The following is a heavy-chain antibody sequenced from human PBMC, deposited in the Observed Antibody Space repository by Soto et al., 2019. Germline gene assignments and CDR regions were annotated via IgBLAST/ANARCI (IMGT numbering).Heavy chain of an antibody. V-gene: IGHV3-73*02. CDR1: GFTFSGSA. CDR2: IRSKANSYAT. Sequence: EVQLVESGGGLVQPGGSLKLSCAASGFTFSGSAMHWVRQASGKGLEWVGRIRSKANSYATAYAASVKGRFPISRDDSYNTADVQTNSLNTEHTAVYYCTSHSPSLDYYGMAVWGQGTTVTVSS. CDR3: TSHSPSLDYYGMAV. J-gene: IGHJ6*02.